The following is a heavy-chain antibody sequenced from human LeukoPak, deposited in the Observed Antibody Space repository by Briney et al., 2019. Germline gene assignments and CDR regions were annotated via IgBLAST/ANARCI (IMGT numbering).Heavy chain of an antibody. CDR1: GFTVSSNY. D-gene: IGHD3-9*01. CDR2: IYSGGST. J-gene: IGHJ4*02. V-gene: IGHV3-53*01. CDR3: ARESDLGRYHFDY. Sequence: GGSLRLSCAASGFTVSSNYMSWVRQAPGKGLEWVSVIYSGGSTYYADSVKGRFTISRDNSKNTLYLQMNSLRAEDTAVYYCARESDLGRYHFDYWGQGTLVTVSS.